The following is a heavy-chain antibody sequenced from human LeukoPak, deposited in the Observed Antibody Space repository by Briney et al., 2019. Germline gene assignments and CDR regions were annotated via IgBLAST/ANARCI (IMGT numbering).Heavy chain of an antibody. J-gene: IGHJ3*02. CDR2: IYYSGST. CDR3: ARVYFDWLLKGFDAFDI. D-gene: IGHD3-9*01. Sequence: PSETLSLTCTVSGGSISSYYWSWIRQPSGKGLEWIGYIYYSGSTNYNPSLKSRVTISVDTSKNQFSLKLSSVTAADTAVYYCARVYFDWLLKGFDAFDIWGQGTMVTVSS. V-gene: IGHV4-59*01. CDR1: GGSISSYY.